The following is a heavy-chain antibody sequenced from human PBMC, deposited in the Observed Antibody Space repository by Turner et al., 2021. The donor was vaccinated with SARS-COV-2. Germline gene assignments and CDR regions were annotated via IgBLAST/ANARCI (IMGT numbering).Heavy chain of an antibody. J-gene: IGHJ5*02. CDR2: IPISGTG. V-gene: IGHV4-59*03. Sequence: QLQESGPGMVKPSETLSLICSVPGGSISSYSWTWIRQSPGKGLEWIGYIPISGTGNYSPSLKSRVTMSVDTSKNQVSLKLTSVTAADTAVYYWAVRGYGSNSADGFDPWGQGTLVTVSS. CDR1: GGSISSYS. CDR3: AVRGYGSNSADGFDP. D-gene: IGHD3-22*01.